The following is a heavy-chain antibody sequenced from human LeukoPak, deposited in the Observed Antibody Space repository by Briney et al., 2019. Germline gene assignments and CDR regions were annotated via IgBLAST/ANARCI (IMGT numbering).Heavy chain of an antibody. J-gene: IGHJ6*02. CDR2: INHSGST. Sequence: SETLSLTCTVSGGSISSGGYYWSWIRQPPGKGLEWIGEINHSGSTNYNPSLKSRVTISVDTSKNQFSLKLSSVTAADTAVYYCARGADSSGYYAYYYYYGMDVWGQGTTVTVSS. CDR1: GGSISSGGYY. CDR3: ARGADSSGYYAYYYYYGMDV. D-gene: IGHD3-22*01. V-gene: IGHV4-39*07.